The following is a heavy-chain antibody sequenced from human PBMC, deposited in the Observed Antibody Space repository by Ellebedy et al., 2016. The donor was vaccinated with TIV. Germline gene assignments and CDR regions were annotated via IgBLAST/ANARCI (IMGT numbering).Heavy chain of an antibody. CDR3: AKLGHRATPDDS. V-gene: IGHV5-51*01. J-gene: IGHJ4*02. CDR1: AYSFINYW. Sequence: GESLKISCQGSAYSFINYWIVWVRQMPGRGLEWMGIIDLSDSDTRYSPSFQGQVTISADRSVTTAYLPFNSLTPSATAVYYCAKLGHRATPDDSWGQGTLVTVSS. D-gene: IGHD1-14*01. CDR2: IDLSDSDT.